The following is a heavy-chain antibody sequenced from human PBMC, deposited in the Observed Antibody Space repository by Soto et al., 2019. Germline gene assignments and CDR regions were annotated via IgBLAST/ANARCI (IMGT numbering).Heavy chain of an antibody. CDR1: GFTFSSYA. Sequence: GGSLRLSCAASGFTFSSYAMSWVRQAPGKGLEWVSAISGSGGSTYYADSVKGRFTISRDNSKNTLYLQMNSLRAEDTAVYYCAKDPGDSGYDYNPGAFDYWGQGTLVTVSS. D-gene: IGHD5-12*01. CDR2: ISGSGGST. CDR3: AKDPGDSGYDYNPGAFDY. V-gene: IGHV3-23*01. J-gene: IGHJ4*02.